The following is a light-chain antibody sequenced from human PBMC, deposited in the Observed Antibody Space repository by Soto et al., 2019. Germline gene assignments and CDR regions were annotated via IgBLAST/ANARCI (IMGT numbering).Light chain of an antibody. CDR2: SAS. CDR1: QAISTW. J-gene: IGKJ3*01. CDR3: QQGNSFPLT. Sequence: DIQMTQFPSSVSASIGDRVTISCRASQAISTWVAWYQQKPGKAPRLLIYSASTLYTGVPSRFSGSGSGTDFTLTISSLQPEDFATYYCQQGNSFPLTFGPGTKVDIK. V-gene: IGKV1-12*01.